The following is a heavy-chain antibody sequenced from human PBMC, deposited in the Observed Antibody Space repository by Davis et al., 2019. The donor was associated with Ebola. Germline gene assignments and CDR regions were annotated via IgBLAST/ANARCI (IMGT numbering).Heavy chain of an antibody. Sequence: GGSLRPSCAAPGFTFSSYGMHWVRQAPGKGLEWVAVISYDGSNKYYADSVKGRFTISRDNSKNTLYLQMNSLRAEDTAVYYCARDYYYGSGSYYNPQFDYWGQGTLVTVSS. CDR1: GFTFSSYG. CDR2: ISYDGSNK. D-gene: IGHD3-10*01. J-gene: IGHJ4*02. V-gene: IGHV3-30*03. CDR3: ARDYYYGSGSYYNPQFDY.